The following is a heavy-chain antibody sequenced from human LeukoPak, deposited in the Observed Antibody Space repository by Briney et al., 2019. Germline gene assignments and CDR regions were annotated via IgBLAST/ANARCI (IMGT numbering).Heavy chain of an antibody. J-gene: IGHJ4*02. D-gene: IGHD2-2*01. CDR3: ARGSWGYCSSTSCSNQAAIYFDY. Sequence: SETLSLTCAVYGGSFSRYYWSWIRQPPGKGLEWIGEINHSGSTNYNPSLKSRVTISVDTSKNQFSLKLSSVTAADTAVYYCARGSWGYCSSTSCSNQAAIYFDYWGQGTLVTVSS. V-gene: IGHV4-34*01. CDR1: GGSFSRYY. CDR2: INHSGST.